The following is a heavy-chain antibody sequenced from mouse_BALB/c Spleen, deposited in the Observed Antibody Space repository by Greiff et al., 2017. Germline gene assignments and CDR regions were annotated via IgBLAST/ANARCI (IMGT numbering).Heavy chain of an antibody. D-gene: IGHD1-1*01. J-gene: IGHJ4*01. CDR3: ARTDTTVVAEMDY. V-gene: IGHV5-17*02. Sequence: EVQVVESGGGLVQPGGSRKLSCAASGFTFSSFGMHWVRQAPEKGLEWVAYISSGSSTIYYADTVKGRFTISRDNPKNTLFLQMTSLRSEDTAMYYCARTDTTVVAEMDYWGQGTSVTVSS. CDR1: GFTFSSFG. CDR2: ISSGSSTI.